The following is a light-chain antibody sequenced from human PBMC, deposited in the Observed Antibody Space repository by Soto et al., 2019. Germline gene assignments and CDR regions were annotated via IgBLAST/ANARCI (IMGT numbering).Light chain of an antibody. CDR2: GAS. Sequence: ERVMTQSPATLSVSPGXRATLSCRASQSVGGDLAWYQQKPGQAPRLLIYGASSRAPGIPDRFSGSGSGTEFTLTISSLQSEDSAVYYCQQYQNWPQLTFGGGTKVDIK. V-gene: IGKV3-15*01. CDR3: QQYQNWPQLT. J-gene: IGKJ4*01. CDR1: QSVGGD.